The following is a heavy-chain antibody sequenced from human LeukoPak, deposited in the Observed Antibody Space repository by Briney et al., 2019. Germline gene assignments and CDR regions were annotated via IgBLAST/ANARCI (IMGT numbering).Heavy chain of an antibody. CDR2: ISSSSSYI. Sequence: PGGSLRLSCAASGFTFSSYSMNWVRQAPGKGLEWVSSISSSSSYIYYADSVKGRFTISRDNAKNSLYLQMNSLRAEDTAVYYCARDRSASPCFDYWGQGTPVTVSS. CDR1: GFTFSSYS. V-gene: IGHV3-21*01. CDR3: ARDRSASPCFDY. D-gene: IGHD1-26*01. J-gene: IGHJ4*02.